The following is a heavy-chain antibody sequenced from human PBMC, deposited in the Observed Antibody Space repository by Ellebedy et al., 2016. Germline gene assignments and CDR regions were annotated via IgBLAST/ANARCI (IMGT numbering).Heavy chain of an antibody. CDR2: SFYSGTT. CDR3: ARMGMDWYGEQTFYFYAVDV. CDR1: GSSLRGGTHY. Sequence: SETLSLTXTVSGSSLRGGTHYWTWIRQSPGKGLEWLGCSFYSGTTYYNPSLKGRVSMSVDTSRNQFSLRLRSVSAADAAVYYCARMGMDWYGEQTFYFYAVDVWGQGTTVAVSS. D-gene: IGHD3/OR15-3a*01. V-gene: IGHV4-30-4*01. J-gene: IGHJ6*02.